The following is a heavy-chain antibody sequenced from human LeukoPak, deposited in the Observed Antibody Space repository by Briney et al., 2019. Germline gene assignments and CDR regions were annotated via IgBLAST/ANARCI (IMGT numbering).Heavy chain of an antibody. CDR2: IYTSGST. CDR3: ARDPYSSGWSYGMDV. D-gene: IGHD6-19*01. CDR1: GGSISSYY. V-gene: IGHV4-4*07. Sequence: PSETLSLTCTVSGGSISSYYWSWIRQPAGKGLEWIGRIYTSGSTNYNPSLKSRVTMSVDTSKTQFSLKLSSVTAADPAVYYCARDPYSSGWSYGMDVWGQGTTVTVSS. J-gene: IGHJ6*02.